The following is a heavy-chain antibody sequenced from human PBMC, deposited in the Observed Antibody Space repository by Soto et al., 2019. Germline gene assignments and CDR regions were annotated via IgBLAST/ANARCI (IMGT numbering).Heavy chain of an antibody. D-gene: IGHD6-13*01. V-gene: IGHV1-69*13. CDR2: IIPIFGTA. CDR3: ARHSSSWYDWFDP. CDR1: GGTFSSYA. Sequence: SVKVSCKASGGTFSSYAISWVRQAPGQGLEWMGGIIPIFGTANYAQKFQGRVTITADESTSTAYMELSSLRSEDTAVYYCARHSSSWYDWFDPWGQGTLVTAPQ. J-gene: IGHJ5*02.